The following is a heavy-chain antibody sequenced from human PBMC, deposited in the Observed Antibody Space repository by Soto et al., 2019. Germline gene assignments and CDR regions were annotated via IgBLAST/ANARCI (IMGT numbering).Heavy chain of an antibody. CDR1: GGSISSSSYY. CDR2: IYYSGST. J-gene: IGHJ6*03. Sequence: SETLSLTCTVSGGSISSSSYYWGWIRQPPGKGLEWIGSIYYSGSTYYNPSLKSRVTISVDTSKNQFSLKLSSVTAAETAVYYCARQSHDYSNYFHYYYYYYMDVWGKGTTVTVSS. CDR3: ARQSHDYSNYFHYYYYYYMDV. D-gene: IGHD4-4*01. V-gene: IGHV4-39*01.